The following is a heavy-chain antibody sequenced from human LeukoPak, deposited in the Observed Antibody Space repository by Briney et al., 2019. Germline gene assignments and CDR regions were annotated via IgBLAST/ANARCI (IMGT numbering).Heavy chain of an antibody. V-gene: IGHV4-31*03. J-gene: IGHJ6*02. Sequence: PSETLSLTCTVSGGSISSGGYYWSWIRQHPGRGLEWIGYIYYSGSTCYNPSLKSRVTISVDTSKNQFSLKLSSVTAADTAVYYCAREPNYCSSTSCYGMDVWGQGTTVTVSS. CDR3: AREPNYCSSTSCYGMDV. CDR1: GGSISSGGYY. CDR2: IYYSGST. D-gene: IGHD2-2*01.